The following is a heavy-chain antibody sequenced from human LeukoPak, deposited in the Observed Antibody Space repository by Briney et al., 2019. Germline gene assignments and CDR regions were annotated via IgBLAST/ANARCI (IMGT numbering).Heavy chain of an antibody. D-gene: IGHD4-11*01. V-gene: IGHV4-34*01. CDR1: GGSFSGYY. J-gene: IGHJ4*02. CDR3: ARARSDYNEDFDY. Sequence: PSETLSLTCAVYGGSFSGYYWSWIRQPPGKGLEWIGEINHSGSTNYNPSLKSRVTISVDTSKNQFSLKLSSVTAADTAVYYCARARSDYNEDFDYWGQGTLVAVSS. CDR2: INHSGST.